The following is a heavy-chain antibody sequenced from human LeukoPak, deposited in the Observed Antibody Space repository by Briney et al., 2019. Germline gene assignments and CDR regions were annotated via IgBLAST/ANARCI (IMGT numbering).Heavy chain of an antibody. CDR3: ARRPLTSIRYYDSSGYYADAFDI. J-gene: IGHJ3*02. D-gene: IGHD3-22*01. V-gene: IGHV4-59*08. CDR2: IYYSGST. Sequence: PSETLSLTCTVSGGSIRSYYWSWIRQPPGKGLEWIGYIYYSGSTNYNPSLKSRVTISVDTSKNQFSLKLSSVTAADTAVYYCARRPLTSIRYYDSSGYYADAFDIWGQGTMVTVSS. CDR1: GGSIRSYY.